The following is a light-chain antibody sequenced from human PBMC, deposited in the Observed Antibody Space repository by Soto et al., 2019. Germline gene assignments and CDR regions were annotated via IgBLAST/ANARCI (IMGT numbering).Light chain of an antibody. Sequence: QSALTQPASVSGSPGQSITISCTGTSSDVGNYNLVSWYQQHPGKAPKLMIYEVSKRPSGVSNRFSGSKSGNTASLTISGLQAEYEADYYCCSYAGSSTPLIFGTGTKLTVL. CDR1: SSDVGNYNL. J-gene: IGLJ1*01. CDR3: CSYAGSSTPLI. V-gene: IGLV2-23*02. CDR2: EVS.